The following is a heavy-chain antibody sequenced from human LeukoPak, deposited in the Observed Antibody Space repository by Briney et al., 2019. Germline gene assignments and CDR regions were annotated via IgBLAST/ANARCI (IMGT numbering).Heavy chain of an antibody. CDR1: GYSFSNYY. V-gene: IGHV7-4-1*02. D-gene: IGHD6-13*01. CDR2: INTNTGNP. Sequence: ASVKVSCKTSGYSFSNYYIHWVRQAPGQGLEWMGWINTNTGNPTYAQGFTGRFVFSLDTSVSTAYLQISSLKAEDTAVYYCARAVGYSSSWSRWFDPWGQGTLVTVSS. J-gene: IGHJ5*02. CDR3: ARAVGYSSSWSRWFDP.